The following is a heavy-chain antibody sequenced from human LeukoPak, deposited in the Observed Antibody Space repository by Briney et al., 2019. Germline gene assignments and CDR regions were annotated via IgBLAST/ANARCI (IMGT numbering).Heavy chain of an antibody. V-gene: IGHV1-69*13. D-gene: IGHD2-21*01. J-gene: IGHJ1*01. CDR2: IIPIFGTA. Sequence: SVKVSCKASGGTFSSYAISWVRQAPGQGLEWMGGIIPIFGTANYAEKFRGRVTITADETTSTAYMELSRLKSEDTAVYYCARDSSEFRSLIPHWGQGTLVTVSS. CDR3: ARDSSEFRSLIPH. CDR1: GGTFSSYA.